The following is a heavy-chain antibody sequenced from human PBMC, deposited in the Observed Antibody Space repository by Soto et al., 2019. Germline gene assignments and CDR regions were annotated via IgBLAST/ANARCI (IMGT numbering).Heavy chain of an antibody. CDR1: GYTFTSYG. Sequence: ASVKVSCKASGYTFTSYGISWVRQAPGQGLEWMGWINAGNGNTKYSQKFQGRVTITRDTSASTAYMELSSLRSEDTAVYYCARGPRITMIVVVINDAFDIWGQGTMVTVSS. CDR2: INAGNGNT. V-gene: IGHV1-3*01. D-gene: IGHD3-22*01. CDR3: ARGPRITMIVVVINDAFDI. J-gene: IGHJ3*02.